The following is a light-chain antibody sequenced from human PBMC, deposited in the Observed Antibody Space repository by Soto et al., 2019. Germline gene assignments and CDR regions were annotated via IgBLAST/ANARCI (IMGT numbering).Light chain of an antibody. V-gene: IGKV1-33*01. CDR2: DAS. CDR1: EDISNY. CDR3: QQYDNLQLT. J-gene: IGKJ4*01. Sequence: DIQMTQSPSSLSASVGDRVTITCQASEDISNYLNWYQQKPGKAPKLLIYDASNLETGVPSRFSGSGSGTDFTFTISSLQADDIATYYCQQYDNLQLTFGGGTKVEIK.